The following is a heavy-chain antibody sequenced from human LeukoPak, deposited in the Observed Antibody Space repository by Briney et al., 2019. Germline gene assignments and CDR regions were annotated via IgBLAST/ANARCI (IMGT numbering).Heavy chain of an antibody. D-gene: IGHD6-13*01. V-gene: IGHV3-7*01. CDR3: ARHRSQQGYWFDP. CDR1: GFTFSSYW. CDR2: IKQDGSEK. J-gene: IGHJ5*02. Sequence: QTGGSLRLSCAASGFTFSSYWMSWVRQAPGKGLEWVANIKQDGSEKSYVDSVKGRFTISRDNAKNSLYLQMNSLRAEDTAVYYCARHRSQQGYWFDPWGQGTLVTVSS.